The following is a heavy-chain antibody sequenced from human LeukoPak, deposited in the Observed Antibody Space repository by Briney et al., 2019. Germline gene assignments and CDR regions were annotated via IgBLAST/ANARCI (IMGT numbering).Heavy chain of an antibody. V-gene: IGHV3-33*01. J-gene: IGHJ3*02. CDR1: GFTFSSYG. CDR3: AGDRTTVLQAYDAFDI. Sequence: GGSLRLSCASSGFTFSSYGMHWVRQAPGKGLEWVAFIWYDGSNKYYADSVKGRFTISRDNSKNTLYLQMNSLRAEDTAVYYCAGDRTTVLQAYDAFDIWGQGTMVTVSS. CDR2: IWYDGSNK. D-gene: IGHD4-17*01.